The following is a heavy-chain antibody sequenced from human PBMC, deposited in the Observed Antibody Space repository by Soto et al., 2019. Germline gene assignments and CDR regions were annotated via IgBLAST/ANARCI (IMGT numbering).Heavy chain of an antibody. CDR2: IYHSGST. V-gene: IGHV4-4*02. CDR3: ARDRIAAAGDYYYGMDV. D-gene: IGHD6-13*01. Sequence: SETLSLTCAVSGGSISSSNWWSWVRQPPGKGLEWIGEIYHSGSTNYNPSLKSRVTISVDKSKNQFSLKLSSVTAADTAVYYCARDRIAAAGDYYYGMDVWGQGTTVTVSS. CDR1: GGSISSSNW. J-gene: IGHJ6*02.